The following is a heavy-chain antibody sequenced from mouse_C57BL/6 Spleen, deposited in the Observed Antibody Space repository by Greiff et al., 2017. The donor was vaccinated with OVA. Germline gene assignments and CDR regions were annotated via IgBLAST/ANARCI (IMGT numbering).Heavy chain of an antibody. Sequence: QVQLQQSGAELMKPGASVKLSCKATGYTFTGYWIEWVKQRPGHGLEWIGEILPGSGSTNYNEKFKGKATFTADTSSNTAYMQLSSLITEDSAIYYCARLGPPITTVVAHVDYGGQGTTLTVSS. CDR2: ILPGSGST. D-gene: IGHD1-1*01. CDR1: GYTFTGYW. V-gene: IGHV1-9*01. J-gene: IGHJ2*01. CDR3: ARLGPPITTVVAHVDY.